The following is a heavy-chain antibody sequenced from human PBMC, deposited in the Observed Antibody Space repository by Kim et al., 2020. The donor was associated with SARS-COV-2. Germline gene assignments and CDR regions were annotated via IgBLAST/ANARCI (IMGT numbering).Heavy chain of an antibody. D-gene: IGHD3-16*01. CDR3: ARSVGVYFDY. CDR1: GGSFSGYY. CDR2: INHSGST. V-gene: IGHV4-34*01. Sequence: SETLSLTCAVYGGSFSGYYWSWIRQPPGKGLEWIGEINHSGSTNYNPSLKSRVTISVDTSKNQFSLKLSSVTAADTAVYYCARSVGVYFDYWGQGTLVTV. J-gene: IGHJ4*02.